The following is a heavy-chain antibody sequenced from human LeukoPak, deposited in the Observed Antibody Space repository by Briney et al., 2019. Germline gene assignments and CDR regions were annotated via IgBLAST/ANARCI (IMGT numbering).Heavy chain of an antibody. CDR3: ARGPDYGARTDFLDY. Sequence: GGSLRLSCAASGFIFNRHWMNWVRQAPGKGLEWVANINQGGGERNYVDSVKGRFTISRDDAKNSLYLQLNSLRVEDTAIYYCARGPDYGARTDFLDYWRQGALVTVSS. CDR1: GFIFNRHW. J-gene: IGHJ4*02. CDR2: INQGGGER. D-gene: IGHD4-17*01. V-gene: IGHV3-7*03.